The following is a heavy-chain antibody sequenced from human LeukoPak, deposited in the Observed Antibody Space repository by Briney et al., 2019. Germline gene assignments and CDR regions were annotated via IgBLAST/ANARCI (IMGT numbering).Heavy chain of an antibody. J-gene: IGHJ3*02. V-gene: IGHV3-48*01. Sequence: GGSLRLSCVASGFTVSRDGMSWVRQAPGKGLEWLSYISSSGSTIYYADSVKGRFTISRDNAKNSLYLQMNNLRVEDTAVYYCAKGGPYDILTGKNVFDIWGQGTTVTVSS. CDR1: GFTVSRDG. CDR3: AKGGPYDILTGKNVFDI. D-gene: IGHD3-9*01. CDR2: ISSSGSTI.